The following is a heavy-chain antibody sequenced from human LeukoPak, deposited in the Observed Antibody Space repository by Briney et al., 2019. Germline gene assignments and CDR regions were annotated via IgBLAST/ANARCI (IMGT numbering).Heavy chain of an antibody. D-gene: IGHD1-26*01. Sequence: GASVKVSCKASGGTFSSYAISWVRQAPGQGLEWTGRIIPILGIANYAQKFQGRVTITADKSTSTAYMELSSLRSEDTAVYYCARGITRELPGPFDYWGQGTLVTVSS. CDR2: IIPILGIA. J-gene: IGHJ4*02. V-gene: IGHV1-69*04. CDR3: ARGITRELPGPFDY. CDR1: GGTFSSYA.